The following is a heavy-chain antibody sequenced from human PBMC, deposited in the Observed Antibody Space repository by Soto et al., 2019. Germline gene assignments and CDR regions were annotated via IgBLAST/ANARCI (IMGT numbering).Heavy chain of an antibody. CDR2: IVVGSGNT. V-gene: IGHV1-58*02. CDR1: GYTFTGYY. Sequence: ASVNVSCKSSGYTFTGYYIHWVRQARGQRLEWIGWIVVGSGNTNYAQKFQERVTITRDMSTSTAYMELSSLRSEDTAVYYCAAGDTMVRGVITPPDYWGQGTLVTVSS. J-gene: IGHJ4*02. CDR3: AAGDTMVRGVITPPDY. D-gene: IGHD3-10*01.